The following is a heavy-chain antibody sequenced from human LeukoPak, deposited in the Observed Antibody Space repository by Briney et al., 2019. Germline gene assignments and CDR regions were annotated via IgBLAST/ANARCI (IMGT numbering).Heavy chain of an antibody. J-gene: IGHJ4*02. V-gene: IGHV1-69*01. CDR2: IIPIFATA. Sequence: SVNVSCKASGGTFSSYAISWVRQAPGQGLEWMGGIIPIFATANYAQKFQGRVTITADESTSTAYMELSSLRSEDTAVYYCARGPITTRSHFDYWGQGTLVTVSS. CDR1: GGTFSSYA. CDR3: ARGPITTRSHFDY. D-gene: IGHD3-22*01.